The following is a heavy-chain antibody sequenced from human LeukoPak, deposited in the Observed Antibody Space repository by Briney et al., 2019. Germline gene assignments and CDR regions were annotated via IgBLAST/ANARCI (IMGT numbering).Heavy chain of an antibody. D-gene: IGHD3-22*01. CDR3: ARGAYYYED. Sequence: GGSLRLSCAASGFTFSSHSMNWVRQAPGKGLEWVSYISSSSSTIYYADSVKGRFTISRDSAKSSLYLQMNSLRAEDTAVYYCARGAYYYEDWGQGTLVTVSS. CDR2: ISSSSSTI. J-gene: IGHJ4*02. V-gene: IGHV3-48*01. CDR1: GFTFSSHS.